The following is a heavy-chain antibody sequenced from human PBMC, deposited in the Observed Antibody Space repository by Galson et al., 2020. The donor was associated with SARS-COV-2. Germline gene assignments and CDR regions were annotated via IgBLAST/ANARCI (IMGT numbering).Heavy chain of an antibody. CDR1: AFTFDDYA. D-gene: IGHD6-13*01. CDR3: AKDSGRASWYYFDY. Sequence: GGSLRLSCAASAFTFDDYAMHWVRQAPGKGLEWVSGINWNGGSIGYADSVKGRFTISRDNAKNSLYLQMDSLRAEDTALYYCAKDSGRASWYYFDYWGQGTLVTVSS. J-gene: IGHJ4*02. CDR2: INWNGGSI. V-gene: IGHV3-9*01.